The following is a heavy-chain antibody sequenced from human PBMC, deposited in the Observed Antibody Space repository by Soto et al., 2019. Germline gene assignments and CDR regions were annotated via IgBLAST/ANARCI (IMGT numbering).Heavy chain of an antibody. V-gene: IGHV4-34*01. Sequence: QVQLQQWGAGLLKPSETLSLTCAVYGGSFSGYYWSWIRQPPGKGLEWIGEINHSGSTNYNPSLKSRVTISVATSKNQFSLKLSSVTAADTAVYYCARAVSGPYYFDYWGQGTLVTVSS. CDR2: INHSGST. CDR1: GGSFSGYY. J-gene: IGHJ4*02. CDR3: ARAVSGPYYFDY. D-gene: IGHD6-19*01.